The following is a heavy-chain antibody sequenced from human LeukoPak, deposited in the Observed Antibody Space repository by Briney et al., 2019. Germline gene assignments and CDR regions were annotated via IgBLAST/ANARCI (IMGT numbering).Heavy chain of an antibody. CDR2: IFSSGST. V-gene: IGHV4-59*01. Sequence: SETLSLTCTLSRASTSTFYRACVAQPPGKGLEWIGYIFSSGSTNFNPSLKSRVTISVDTSKNQFSLKLSSVPAAGTALYYFARGVSVNTNWNWLDPWGQGALVTVSS. CDR1: RASTSTFY. D-gene: IGHD1-1*01. CDR3: ARGVSVNTNWNWLDP. J-gene: IGHJ5*02.